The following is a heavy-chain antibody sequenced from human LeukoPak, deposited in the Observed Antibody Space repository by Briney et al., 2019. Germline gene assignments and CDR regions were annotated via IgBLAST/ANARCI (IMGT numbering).Heavy chain of an antibody. V-gene: IGHV3-66*01. CDR2: IYSGGST. J-gene: IGHJ6*03. Sequence: GGSLRLSCAASGFTVSSNYMSWVRQAPGKGLEWVSVIYSGGSTYYADSVKGRFTISRDNSKNTLYLQMNSLRAEDTAVYYCARMVSGNYYYYYMDVWGKGTTVTISS. D-gene: IGHD3-10*01. CDR1: GFTVSSNY. CDR3: ARMVSGNYYYYYMDV.